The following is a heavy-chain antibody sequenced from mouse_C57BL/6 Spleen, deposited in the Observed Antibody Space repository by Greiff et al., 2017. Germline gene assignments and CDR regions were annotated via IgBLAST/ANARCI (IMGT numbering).Heavy chain of an antibody. CDR1: GYTFTSYW. J-gene: IGHJ3*01. CDR3: ARGTGTAGAY. CDR2: IDPSDSAT. V-gene: IGHV1-52*01. Sequence: QVQLQQPGAELVRPGSSVKLSCKASGYTFTSYWMHWVKQRPIQGLEWIGNIDPSDSATHYNQKFKDKATLTVDKSSSTACMQLSSLTSEDSAVYYCARGTGTAGAYWGKGTLVTVSA. D-gene: IGHD3-1*01.